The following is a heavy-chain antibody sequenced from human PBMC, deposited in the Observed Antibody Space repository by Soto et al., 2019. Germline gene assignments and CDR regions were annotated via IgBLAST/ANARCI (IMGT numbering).Heavy chain of an antibody. CDR1: GFTFSGSW. CDR3: ARGIFGSGTANDY. V-gene: IGHV3-74*01. CDR2: INGDGSGT. D-gene: IGHD3-10*01. Sequence: VQLVESGGGLVQPGGSLRLSCAASGFTFSGSWMHWVRQAPGKGLVWVSRINGDGSGTSYADFVKGRFTISRDNAKNTLFLKMNGLRAEDTAVYYCARGIFGSGTANDYWGQGTLVTVSS. J-gene: IGHJ4*02.